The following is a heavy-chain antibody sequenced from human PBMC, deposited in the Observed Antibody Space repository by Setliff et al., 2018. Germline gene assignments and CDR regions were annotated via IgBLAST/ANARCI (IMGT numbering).Heavy chain of an antibody. Sequence: ASVKVSCKASGYTFTSYAMHWVRQAPGQRLEWMGWSNAGNGNTNYAQKLQGRVTMTTDTSTSTAYMELRSLRSDDTAVYYCARNEGGRSWRITMVRGVPDSWFDPWGQGTLVTVSS. D-gene: IGHD3-10*01. CDR2: SNAGNGNT. J-gene: IGHJ5*02. CDR1: GYTFTSYA. CDR3: ARNEGGRSWRITMVRGVPDSWFDP. V-gene: IGHV1-3*01.